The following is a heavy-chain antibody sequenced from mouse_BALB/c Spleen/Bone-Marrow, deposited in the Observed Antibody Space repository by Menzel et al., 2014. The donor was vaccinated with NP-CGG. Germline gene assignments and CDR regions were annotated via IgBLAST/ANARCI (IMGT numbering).Heavy chain of an antibody. CDR1: GYTFTSYW. J-gene: IGHJ3*01. CDR3: ARRGDSSGYPFAY. CDR2: INPSTGYT. D-gene: IGHD3-2*01. Sequence: VQLQQSGAELAKPGASVKMSCKASGYTFTSYWMHWVKQRPGQGLEWIGYINPSTGYTEHNQRFKDKATLTADKSSSTAYMQLSSLTSEGSAVYYCARRGDSSGYPFAYWGQGTLVTVSA. V-gene: IGHV1-7*01.